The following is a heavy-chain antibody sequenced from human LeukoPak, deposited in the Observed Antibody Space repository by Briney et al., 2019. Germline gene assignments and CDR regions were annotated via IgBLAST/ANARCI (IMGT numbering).Heavy chain of an antibody. Sequence: PGGSLRLSCAASGFTFSSYAMSWVRQAPGKGLEWVSAISGSGGSTYYADSVKGRFTISRDNSKNTLYLQINSLRAEDTAVYYCAKDAKYCSGGSCPTDYWGQGTLVTVSS. CDR3: AKDAKYCSGGSCPTDY. D-gene: IGHD2-15*01. J-gene: IGHJ4*02. CDR1: GFTFSSYA. V-gene: IGHV3-23*01. CDR2: ISGSGGST.